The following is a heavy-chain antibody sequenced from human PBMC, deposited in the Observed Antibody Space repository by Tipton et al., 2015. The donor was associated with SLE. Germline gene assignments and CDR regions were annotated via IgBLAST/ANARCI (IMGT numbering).Heavy chain of an antibody. V-gene: IGHV3-21*01. D-gene: IGHD6-6*01. CDR2: ISSSSSYI. CDR1: GFTFSSYS. J-gene: IGHJ3*02. Sequence: SLRLSCAASGFTFSSYSMNWVRQAPGKGLEWVSSISSSSSYIYYADSVKGRFTISRDNAKNSLYLQMNSLRAEDTAVYYCAKDIGVGSTAARDAFDIWGQGTMVTVSS. CDR3: AKDIGVGSTAARDAFDI.